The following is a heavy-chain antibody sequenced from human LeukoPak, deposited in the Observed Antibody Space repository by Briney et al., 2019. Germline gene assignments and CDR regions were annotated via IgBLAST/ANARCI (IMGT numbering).Heavy chain of an antibody. CDR3: AKGRGYSSSWYGY. V-gene: IGHV3-23*01. CDR2: ISGSGGST. CDR1: GFTFSSYT. D-gene: IGHD6-13*01. J-gene: IGHJ4*02. Sequence: GGSLRLSCAASGFTFSSYTMSWVRQAPGKGLEWVSAISGSGGSTYYADSVKGRFTISRDNSKNTLYLQMNSLRAEDTAVYYCAKGRGYSSSWYGYWGQGTLVTVSS.